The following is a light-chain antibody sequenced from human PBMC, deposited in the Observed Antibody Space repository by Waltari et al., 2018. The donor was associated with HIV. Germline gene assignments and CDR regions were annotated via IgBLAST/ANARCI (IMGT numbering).Light chain of an antibody. CDR3: MQATSWPHT. V-gene: IGKV2-30*01. Sequence: TQSPLSLFVTLGQPAAISCKSNQSLAFRDGTSYLFWYHQRPGHPPRRLLDQVSRRDSGVPGRISGSGSDTDFTLRISRVAAEDAGFYFCMQATSWPHTFGQRTELQI. CDR1: QSLAFRDGTSY. J-gene: IGKJ2*01. CDR2: QVS.